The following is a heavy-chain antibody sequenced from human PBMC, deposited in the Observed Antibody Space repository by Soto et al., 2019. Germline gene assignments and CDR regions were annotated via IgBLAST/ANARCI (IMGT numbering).Heavy chain of an antibody. Sequence: GESLKISCKGSGYSFTSYWLSWGRRMPCKCLEWMGRNDPSDSDTNYSPSFQGHVTISAAKSISTAYLQWSSLKASDTAVYYCASDEIAAPRWGTYYYYAMDVWGQGTTVTVSS. D-gene: IGHD6-25*01. CDR1: GYSFTSYW. V-gene: IGHV5-10-1*01. CDR2: NDPSDSDT. CDR3: ASDEIAAPRWGTYYYYAMDV. J-gene: IGHJ6*02.